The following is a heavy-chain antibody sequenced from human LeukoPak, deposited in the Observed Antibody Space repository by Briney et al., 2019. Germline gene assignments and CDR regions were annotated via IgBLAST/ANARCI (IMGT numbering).Heavy chain of an antibody. V-gene: IGHV3-48*01. CDR2: ISSGSSTI. J-gene: IGHJ3*01. CDR3: ARGSFGP. Sequence: GGSLRLSCAASGSTFSSYNMNWVRQAPGNGLEWVSYISSGSSTIYYADSVKGRFTISRDNAKNSLYLQMNSLRAEDTAVYYCARGSFGPWGQGTMVTVSS. CDR1: GSTFSSYN. D-gene: IGHD1-26*01.